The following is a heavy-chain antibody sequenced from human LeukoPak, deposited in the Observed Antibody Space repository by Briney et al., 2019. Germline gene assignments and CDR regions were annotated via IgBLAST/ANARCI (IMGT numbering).Heavy chain of an antibody. J-gene: IGHJ4*02. V-gene: IGHV1-46*01. D-gene: IGHD2-2*01. Sequence: ASVKVSCKASGYTFTSYYMHWVRQAPGQGLEWMGIINPSGGSTSYAQKFQGRVTMTRDTSTSTVYMELSSLRSEDTAVYYCARTDCSSTSCSNGHQAYYFDYWGQGTLVTVSS. CDR2: INPSGGST. CDR1: GYTFTSYY. CDR3: ARTDCSSTSCSNGHQAYYFDY.